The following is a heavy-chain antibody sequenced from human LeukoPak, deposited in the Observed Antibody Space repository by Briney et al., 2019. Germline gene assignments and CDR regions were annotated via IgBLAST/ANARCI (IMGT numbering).Heavy chain of an antibody. V-gene: IGHV1-69*13. CDR2: IIPIFGTA. J-gene: IGHJ4*02. Sequence: SVKVSCKASGYTFINYGISWVRQAPGQGLEWMGGIIPIFGTANYAQKFQGRVTITADESTSTAYMELSSLRSEDTAVYYCARDEGYSYGYSNFDYWGQGTLVTVSS. CDR3: ARDEGYSYGYSNFDY. CDR1: GYTFINYG. D-gene: IGHD5-18*01.